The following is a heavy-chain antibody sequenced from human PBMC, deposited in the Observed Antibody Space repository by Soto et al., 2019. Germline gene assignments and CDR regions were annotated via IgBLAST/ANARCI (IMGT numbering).Heavy chain of an antibody. CDR1: GFTFSSYD. CDR2: IGTAGDT. D-gene: IGHD4-17*01. V-gene: IGHV3-13*01. J-gene: IGHJ3*02. Sequence: EVQLVESGGGLVQPGGSLRLSCAASGFTFSSYDMHWVRQATGKGLEWVSAIGTAGDTYYPGSVKGRFTISRENAKNSLYLQMNSLRAEDTAVYYCARVGNVDDYGDYGWERRGRNDAFDIWGQGTMVTVSS. CDR3: ARVGNVDDYGDYGWERRGRNDAFDI.